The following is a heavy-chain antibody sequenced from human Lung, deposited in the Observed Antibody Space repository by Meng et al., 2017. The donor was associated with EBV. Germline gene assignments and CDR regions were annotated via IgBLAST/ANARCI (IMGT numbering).Heavy chain of an antibody. J-gene: IGHJ4*02. D-gene: IGHD4-11*01. V-gene: IGHV4-34*01. Sequence: QVQLQQWGAGLLKPSETLSLTCAVYGGSFSGYYWSWIRQPPGKGLEWIGEINHSGSTNYNPSLKGRVTISVDTSKNQFSLKLSSVTAADTAVYYCAGRPRTTVTRFDYWGQGTLVTVSS. CDR2: INHSGST. CDR1: GGSFSGYY. CDR3: AGRPRTTVTRFDY.